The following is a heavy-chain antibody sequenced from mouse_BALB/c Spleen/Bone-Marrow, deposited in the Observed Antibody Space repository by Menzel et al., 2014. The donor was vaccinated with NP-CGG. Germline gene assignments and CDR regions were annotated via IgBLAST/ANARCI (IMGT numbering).Heavy chain of an antibody. V-gene: IGHV2-2*02. CDR1: GFSLTSYG. CDR3: ARNSRGYGISFAY. Sequence: VQLQQSGPGLVRPSQSLSITCTVSGFSLTSYGVHWVRQSPGKGLEWLGVIWSGGSADYNAAFISRLSISKDNSKSQVFFKMSSLQANDTAIYYCARNSRGYGISFAYWGQGTLVTVSA. J-gene: IGHJ3*01. D-gene: IGHD2-10*02. CDR2: IWSGGSA.